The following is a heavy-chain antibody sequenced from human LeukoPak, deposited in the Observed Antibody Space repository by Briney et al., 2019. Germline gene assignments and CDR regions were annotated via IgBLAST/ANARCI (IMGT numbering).Heavy chain of an antibody. V-gene: IGHV4-39*07. Sequence: SGSTYYNPSLKSRVTISVDTSKNQFSLKLSSVTAADTAVYYCARDGRTYCGGDCWSNWFDPWGQGTLVTVSS. CDR3: ARDGRTYCGGDCWSNWFDP. J-gene: IGHJ5*02. D-gene: IGHD2-21*02. CDR2: SGST.